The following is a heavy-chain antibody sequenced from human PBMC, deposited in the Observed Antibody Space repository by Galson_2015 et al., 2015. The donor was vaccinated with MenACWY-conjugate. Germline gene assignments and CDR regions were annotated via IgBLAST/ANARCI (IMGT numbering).Heavy chain of an antibody. CDR2: IKQDGSEK. Sequence: SLRLSCAASGFTFSSYWMSWVRQAPGKGLEWVANIKQDGSEKYYVDSVKGRFTISRDNAKNSLYLQMNSLRAEDTALYYCARGRGSRGLDYFDYWGQGTLVTVSS. D-gene: IGHD3/OR15-3a*01. V-gene: IGHV3-7*03. J-gene: IGHJ4*02. CDR3: ARGRGSRGLDYFDY. CDR1: GFTFSSYW.